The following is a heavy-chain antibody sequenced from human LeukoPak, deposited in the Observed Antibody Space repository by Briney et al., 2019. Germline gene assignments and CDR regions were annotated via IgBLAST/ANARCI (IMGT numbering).Heavy chain of an antibody. CDR3: ARKRRYCSSTSCPGAFDI. CDR1: GGTFSSYA. V-gene: IGHV1-69*13. Sequence: SVKVSCKASGGTFSSYAISWVRRAPGQGLEWMGGIIPIFGTANYAQKFQGRVTITADESTSTAYMELSSLRSEDTAVYYCARKRRYCSSTSCPGAFDIWGQGTMVTVSS. CDR2: IIPIFGTA. J-gene: IGHJ3*02. D-gene: IGHD2-2*01.